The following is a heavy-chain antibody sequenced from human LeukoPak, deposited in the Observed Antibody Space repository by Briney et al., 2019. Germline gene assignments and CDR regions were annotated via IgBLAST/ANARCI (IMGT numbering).Heavy chain of an antibody. V-gene: IGHV3-23*03. CDR1: GFTFDAYA. D-gene: IGHD6-19*01. J-gene: IGHJ4*02. Sequence: GGSLRLSCEASGFTFDAYAMHWVRQAPGKGLEWVSLINKDGSATYYADSVKGRFTISRDNSKNTLYLQMNSLRAEDTAVYYCAKDKRESSGWYGGVDYWGQGTLVTVSS. CDR2: INKDGSAT. CDR3: AKDKRESSGWYGGVDY.